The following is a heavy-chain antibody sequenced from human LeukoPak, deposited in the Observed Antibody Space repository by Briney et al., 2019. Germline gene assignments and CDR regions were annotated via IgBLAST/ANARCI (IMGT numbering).Heavy chain of an antibody. CDR3: ARGGGVRHYYGSGSYYNVPSESARPHGADAFDI. J-gene: IGHJ3*02. D-gene: IGHD3-10*01. CDR1: GYTFTSYG. V-gene: IGHV1-18*01. Sequence: ASVKVSCKASGYTFTSYGISWVRQAPGQGLEWMGWISAYNGNTNYAQKLQGRVTMTTDTSTSTAYMELRSLRSDDTAVYYCARGGGVRHYYGSGSYYNVPSESARPHGADAFDIWGQGTMVTVSS. CDR2: ISAYNGNT.